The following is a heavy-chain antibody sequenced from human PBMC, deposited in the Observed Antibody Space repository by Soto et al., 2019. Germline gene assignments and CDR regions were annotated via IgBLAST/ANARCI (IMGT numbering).Heavy chain of an antibody. CDR3: ARDRSSYGYEVPK. CDR1: GYSISNGYY. Sequence: SETLSLTCTVSGYSISNGYYWGWIRQSPEKGLEWIGTIYHSGTTYYNPSLKSRVIMSIDTSKNQFSLNLNSVTAADTAVYYCARDRSSYGYEVPKWGQGTLVTVSS. V-gene: IGHV4-38-2*02. J-gene: IGHJ4*02. D-gene: IGHD5-18*01. CDR2: IYHSGTT.